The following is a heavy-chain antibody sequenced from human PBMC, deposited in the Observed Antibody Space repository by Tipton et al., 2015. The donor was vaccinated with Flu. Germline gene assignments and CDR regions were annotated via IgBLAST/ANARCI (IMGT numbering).Heavy chain of an antibody. CDR2: IYPGDSDT. Sequence: QLVQSGAEVKKPGESLKISCKGSGYSFTSYWIGWVRQMPGKGLEWMGIIYPGDSDTRYSPSFQGQVTISADKSISTAYLQWSSLKASDPAMYYRARQELGFGELLTGAFDIWGQGTMVTVSS. V-gene: IGHV5-51*01. CDR1: GYSFTSYW. CDR3: ARQELGFGELLTGAFDI. J-gene: IGHJ3*02. D-gene: IGHD3-10*01.